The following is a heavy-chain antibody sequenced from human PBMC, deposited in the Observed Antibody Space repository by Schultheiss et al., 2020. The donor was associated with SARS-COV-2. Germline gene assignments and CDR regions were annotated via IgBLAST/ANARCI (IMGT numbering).Heavy chain of an antibody. CDR2: ISIFDADR. CDR1: GYTFSNFG. CDR3: VREGVTWDAYDI. J-gene: IGHJ3*02. D-gene: IGHD3-3*01. V-gene: IGHV1-18*01. Sequence: ASVKVSCKASGYTFSNFGFAWVRQAPGQGLEWMAYISIFDADRKYATKFQDRVILTRDTSTTSAYMELRNLRSDDTAVYYCVREGVTWDAYDIWGQGTLVTVSS.